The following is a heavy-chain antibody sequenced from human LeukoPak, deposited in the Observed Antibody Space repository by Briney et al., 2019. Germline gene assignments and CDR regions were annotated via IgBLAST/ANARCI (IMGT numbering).Heavy chain of an antibody. Sequence: PGGSLRLSCAASGFTFSTYTMNWVRQAPGKGLEWVSAISGSGGSTYYADSVKGRFTISRDNSENTLYLQMNSLRPEDTAVYYCALPRGVRYFDWLLDYWGQGTLVTVSS. CDR2: ISGSGGST. CDR1: GFTFSTYT. CDR3: ALPRGVRYFDWLLDY. J-gene: IGHJ4*02. D-gene: IGHD3-9*01. V-gene: IGHV3-23*01.